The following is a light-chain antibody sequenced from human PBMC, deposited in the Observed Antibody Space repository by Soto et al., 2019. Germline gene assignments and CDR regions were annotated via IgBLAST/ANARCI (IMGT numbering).Light chain of an antibody. Sequence: QSALTQPRSVSGSPGQSVTISCTGTSSDVGTYNYVSWYQQHPGKAPKLMIYDVSKRPSGVPHRFSGSKSGNTASLTISGLQAEDEADYYCFSYAGYYTLLFGGGTKLTVL. CDR2: DVS. CDR1: SSDVGTYNY. CDR3: FSYAGYYTLL. V-gene: IGLV2-11*01. J-gene: IGLJ2*01.